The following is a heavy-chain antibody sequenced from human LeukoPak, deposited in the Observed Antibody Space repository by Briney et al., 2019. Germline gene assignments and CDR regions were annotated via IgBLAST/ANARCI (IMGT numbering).Heavy chain of an antibody. Sequence: PSGTLSLTCGVSGGSISSTNWWTWVRQPPGEGLEWIGEVELSGRTNYNPSLESRVTISVDMSANHISLKLTSVTAADTAVYYCAREGGPYRPLDYSGQGTLVTVSS. V-gene: IGHV4-4*02. CDR2: VELSGRT. CDR1: GGSISSTNW. J-gene: IGHJ4*02. CDR3: AREGGPYRPLDY.